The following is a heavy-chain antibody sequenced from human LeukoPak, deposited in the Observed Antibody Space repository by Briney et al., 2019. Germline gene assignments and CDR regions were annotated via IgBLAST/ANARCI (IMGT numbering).Heavy chain of an antibody. CDR3: ARRGVAVAGTRHPWFDP. CDR2: MSYDGTNK. D-gene: IGHD6-19*01. J-gene: IGHJ5*02. V-gene: IGHV3-30*19. CDR1: GFTFISYG. Sequence: GGSLRLSCAASGFTFISYGMHWVRQAPGKGLEWVAVMSYDGTNKYYADSVKGRFTISRDNSKNTLYLQMNSLRLEDTAVYYCARRGVAVAGTRHPWFDPWGQGTLVTVSS.